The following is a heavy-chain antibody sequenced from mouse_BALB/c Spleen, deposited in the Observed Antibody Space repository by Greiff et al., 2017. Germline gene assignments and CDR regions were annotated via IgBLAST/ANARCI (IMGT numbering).Heavy chain of an antibody. CDR1: GYTFTSYW. CDR2: IYPGNSDT. J-gene: IGHJ3*01. V-gene: IGHV1-5*01. CDR3: TRRDDYDGVAY. D-gene: IGHD2-4*01. Sequence: VQLQQSGTVLARPGASVKMSCKASGYTFTSYWMHWVKQRPGQGLEWIGAIYPGNSDTSYNQKFKGKAKLTAVTSTSTAYMELSSLTNEDSAVYYCTRRDDYDGVAYWGQGTLVTVSA.